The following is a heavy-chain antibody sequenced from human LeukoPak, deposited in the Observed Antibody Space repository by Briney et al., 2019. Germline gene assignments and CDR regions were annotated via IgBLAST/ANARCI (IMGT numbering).Heavy chain of an antibody. CDR1: GFTFSSYE. CDR3: ARDSSYGDYTDY. D-gene: IGHD4-17*01. J-gene: IGHJ4*02. CDR2: ISSSGSTI. Sequence: GGSLRLSCAASGFTFSSYEMNWVRQAPGKGLEWVSYISSSGSTIYYADPVKGRFTISRDNAKNSLYLQMNSLRAEDTAVYYCARDSSYGDYTDYWGQGTLVTVSS. V-gene: IGHV3-48*03.